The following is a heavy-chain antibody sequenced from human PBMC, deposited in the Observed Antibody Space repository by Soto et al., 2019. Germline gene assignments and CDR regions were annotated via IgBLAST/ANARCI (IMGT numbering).Heavy chain of an antibody. CDR2: IYYSGST. Sequence: SETLSLTCTVSGGSISSYYWSWIRQPPGKGLEWIGYIYYSGSTNYNPSLKSRVTISVDTSKNQFSLKLSSVTAADTAVYYCAGDRKIVGAKGNWFDPWGQGTLVTVSS. D-gene: IGHD1-26*01. CDR3: AGDRKIVGAKGNWFDP. CDR1: GGSISSYY. J-gene: IGHJ5*02. V-gene: IGHV4-59*01.